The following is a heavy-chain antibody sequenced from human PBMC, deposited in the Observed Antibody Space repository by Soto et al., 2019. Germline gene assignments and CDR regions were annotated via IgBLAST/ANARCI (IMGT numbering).Heavy chain of an antibody. J-gene: IGHJ5*02. CDR2: IHYSGST. D-gene: IGHD6-25*01. V-gene: IGHV4-59*01. Sequence: QVQLQESGPGLVKPSETLSLTCTVSGGSISSYYWSWIRQPPGKGLEWIGYIHYSGSTNYNPSLKSRVTISAYTTKNQFSLKLNSVPAAATAVYYCARPHGGSSGWDNWFDPWGQGTLVTVSS. CDR1: GGSISSYY. CDR3: ARPHGGSSGWDNWFDP.